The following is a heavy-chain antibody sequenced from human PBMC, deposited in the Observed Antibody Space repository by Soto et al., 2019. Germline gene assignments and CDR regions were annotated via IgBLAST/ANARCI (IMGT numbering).Heavy chain of an antibody. D-gene: IGHD4-17*01. CDR3: SFQESTTVTTFEY. Sequence: GALRLSCEASGFSFNNAWMSWMRQAPGKGLEWVGRIKSKIDGGTTDYAAPVKGRFTISRDDSKNTLYLQMNSLKTEDTSVYYCSFQESTTVTTFEYWGHGTLVTVSS. CDR1: GFSFNNAW. CDR2: IKSKIDGGTT. J-gene: IGHJ4*01. V-gene: IGHV3-15*01.